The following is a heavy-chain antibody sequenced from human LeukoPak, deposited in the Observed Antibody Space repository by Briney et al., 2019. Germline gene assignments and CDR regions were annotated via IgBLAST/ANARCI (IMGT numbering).Heavy chain of an antibody. Sequence: SETLSLTCAVSGGSISSSIWWSWVRQPPGKGLEWIAEIYQSGRTNYNPSLRSRVTMSVDRSTNQFSLKLASVTAADTAVYYCARGGSYVYFDYWGQGTLVTVTS. CDR1: GGSISSSIW. CDR3: ARGGSYVYFDY. V-gene: IGHV4-4*02. D-gene: IGHD3-16*01. CDR2: IYQSGRT. J-gene: IGHJ4*02.